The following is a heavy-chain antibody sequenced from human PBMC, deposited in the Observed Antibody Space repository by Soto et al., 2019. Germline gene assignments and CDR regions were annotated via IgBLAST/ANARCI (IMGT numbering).Heavy chain of an antibody. CDR2: IWYDGSNK. V-gene: IGHV3-33*01. J-gene: IGHJ6*02. CDR3: ARGGRVQLGHTSLYYYYYGMDV. Sequence: QVQLVESGGGVVQPGRSLRLSCAASGFTFSSYGMHWVRQAPGKGLEWVAVIWYDGSNKYYADSVKGRFTISRDNSKNTLYLQMNSLRAEDTAVYYCARGGRVQLGHTSLYYYYYGMDVWGQGTTVTVSS. CDR1: GFTFSSYG. D-gene: IGHD5-18*01.